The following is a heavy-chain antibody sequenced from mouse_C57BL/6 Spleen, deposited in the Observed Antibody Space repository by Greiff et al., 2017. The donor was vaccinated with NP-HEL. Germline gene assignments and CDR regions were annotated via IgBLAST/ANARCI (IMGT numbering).Heavy chain of an antibody. J-gene: IGHJ3*01. V-gene: IGHV5-17*01. D-gene: IGHD2-3*01. CDR3: ARDGPSFAY. CDR2: ISSGSSTI. CDR1: GFTFSDYG. Sequence: VQRVESGGGLVKPGGSLKLSCAASGFTFSDYGMHWVRQAPEKGLEWVAYISSGSSTIYYADTVKGRFTISRDNAKNTRFLQMTSLRSEDTAMYYCARDGPSFAYWGQGTLVTVSA.